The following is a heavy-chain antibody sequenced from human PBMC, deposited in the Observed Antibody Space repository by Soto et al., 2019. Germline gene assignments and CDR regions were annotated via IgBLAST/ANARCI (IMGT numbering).Heavy chain of an antibody. CDR3: TTDLNRDTPHCTNGVCFDY. J-gene: IGHJ4*02. Sequence: GGSLRLSCAASGFTFSNAWMSWVRQAPGKGLEWVGRIKSKTDGGTTDYAAPVKGRFTISRDDSKNTLYLQMNSLKTEDTAVYYCTTDLNRDTPHCTNGVCFDYWGQGTLVTVSS. D-gene: IGHD2-8*01. CDR1: GFTFSNAW. CDR2: IKSKTDGGTT. V-gene: IGHV3-15*01.